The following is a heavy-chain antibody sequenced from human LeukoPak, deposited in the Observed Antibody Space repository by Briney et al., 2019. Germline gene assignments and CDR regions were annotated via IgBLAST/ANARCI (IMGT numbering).Heavy chain of an antibody. J-gene: IGHJ4*02. V-gene: IGHV4-34*01. CDR1: GGSFSGYY. CDR2: INHSGST. D-gene: IGHD5-24*01. Sequence: PSETLSLTCAVYGGSFSGYYWSWIRQPPGRGLEWIGEINHSGSTNYNPSLKRRVTISVPTSKSQFSLKLNSVTAADTAMYYCARGRDPYWGQGTLVTVSS. CDR3: ARGRDPY.